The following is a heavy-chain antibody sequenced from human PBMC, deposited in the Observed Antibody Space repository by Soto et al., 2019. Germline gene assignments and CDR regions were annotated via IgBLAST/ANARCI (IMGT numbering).Heavy chain of an antibody. J-gene: IGHJ5*02. CDR2: SSDSGGST. CDR1: GFTFSNYA. Sequence: EVQMLQSGGGLVQPGGSLRLSCAASGFTFSNYAMSCVRQAPGKVLEWASASSDSGGSTYYADSLKGRFNISRDNSKNTRYLQMDSLRAEDTAVYYCAKDRSNTVSLRGWFDPWGQGTLVTVSS. CDR3: AKDRSNTVSLRGWFDP. V-gene: IGHV3-23*01. D-gene: IGHD4-17*01.